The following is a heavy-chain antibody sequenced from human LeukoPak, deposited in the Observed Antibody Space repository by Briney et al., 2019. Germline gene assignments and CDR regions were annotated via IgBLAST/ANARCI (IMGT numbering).Heavy chain of an antibody. J-gene: IGHJ4*02. CDR3: ARDRVAHCGGDCLPHN. CDR2: ISSSSSYI. V-gene: IGHV3-21*01. D-gene: IGHD2-21*02. CDR1: GFTFSSYS. Sequence: GGSLRLSCAASGFTFSSYSMNWVRQAPGKGLEWVSSISSSSSYIYYADSMKGRFTISRDNAKNSLYLQMNSLRAEDTAVYYCARDRVAHCGGDCLPHNWGQGTLVTVSS.